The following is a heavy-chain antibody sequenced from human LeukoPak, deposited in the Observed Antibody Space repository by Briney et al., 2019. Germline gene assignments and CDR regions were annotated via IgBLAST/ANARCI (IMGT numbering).Heavy chain of an antibody. CDR3: ARDLFMTTSGEFDY. Sequence: PGGSLRLSCVTSGFIFSDYWMGWVRQAPGKGPEWVASIKPDGNEQYYVDSVRGRFTISRDNSKDSLFLQMDSLRDDDTAVYYCARDLFMTTSGEFDYWGQGTLVTVSS. CDR1: GFIFSDYW. CDR2: IKPDGNEQ. J-gene: IGHJ4*02. D-gene: IGHD3-16*01. V-gene: IGHV3-7*01.